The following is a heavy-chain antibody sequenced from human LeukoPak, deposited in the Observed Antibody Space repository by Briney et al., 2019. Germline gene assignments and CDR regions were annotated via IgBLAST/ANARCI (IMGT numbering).Heavy chain of an antibody. Sequence: SETLSLTCTVSGGSISSGGYYWNWIRQHPGKGLEWIGYIYYSGSTYYNPSLKSRVTISVDTSKNQFSLKLSSVTAADTAVYYCARVPGAALADYYYMDVWGKGTTVTVSS. D-gene: IGHD1-26*01. J-gene: IGHJ6*03. CDR3: ARVPGAALADYYYMDV. CDR2: IYYSGST. V-gene: IGHV4-31*03. CDR1: GGSISSGGYY.